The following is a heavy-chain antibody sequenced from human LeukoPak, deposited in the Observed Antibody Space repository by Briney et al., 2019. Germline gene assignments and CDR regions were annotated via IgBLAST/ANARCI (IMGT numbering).Heavy chain of an antibody. CDR3: AKDRSKDSYGYVPDY. V-gene: IGHV3-23*01. CDR2: VSASGGSA. Sequence: GGSLRLSCAASGFTFSNYAMSWVRQAPGKGLEWVSTVSASGGSAYYADSVKGRFTISRDNSKNTLYLQMNSLRAEDTAVYYCAKDRSKDSYGYVPDYWGQGTLVTVSS. CDR1: GFTFSNYA. J-gene: IGHJ4*02. D-gene: IGHD5-18*01.